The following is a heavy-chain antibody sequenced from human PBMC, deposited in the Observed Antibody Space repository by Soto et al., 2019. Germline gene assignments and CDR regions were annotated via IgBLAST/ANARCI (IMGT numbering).Heavy chain of an antibody. J-gene: IGHJ4*02. CDR2: IRSKANSYAT. Sequence: AGSLGLSCAASGFTFSGSAMHWVRQASGKGLEWVGRIRSKANSYATAYAASVKGRFTISRDDSKNTAYLQMNSLKTEDTAVYYCTRLTYAILTGYTDYWGQGTLVTVSS. CDR3: TRLTYAILTGYTDY. V-gene: IGHV3-73*01. CDR1: GFTFSGSA. D-gene: IGHD3-9*01.